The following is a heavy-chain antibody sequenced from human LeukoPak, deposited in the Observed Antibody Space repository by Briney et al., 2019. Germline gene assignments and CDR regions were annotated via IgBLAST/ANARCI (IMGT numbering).Heavy chain of an antibody. Sequence: PGGSLRLSCAASGFTFDDYAMHWVRQAPGKGLEWVSGISWNSGSIGYADSVKGRFTISRDNAKNSLYLQMNSLRAEDTAVYYCARSGGSYYYYYYMDVWGKETTVTVSS. CDR3: ARSGGSYYYYYYMDV. J-gene: IGHJ6*03. CDR2: ISWNSGSI. D-gene: IGHD1-26*01. V-gene: IGHV3-9*01. CDR1: GFTFDDYA.